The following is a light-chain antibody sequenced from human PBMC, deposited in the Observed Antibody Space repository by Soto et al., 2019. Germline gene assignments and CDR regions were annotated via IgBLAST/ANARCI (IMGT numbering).Light chain of an antibody. CDR3: PQYGSSPWYP. J-gene: IGKJ2*01. CDR2: VAS. V-gene: IGKV3-20*01. CDR1: QSVSSSY. Sequence: EIVLTQSPGTLSLSPGERATLSCRASQSVSSSYLAWYQQKPGQAPRLRIYVASSRATGIPDRFSGSGSGTDFNHNISRLEPEDFAVYYCPQYGSSPWYPFGQGTKLEIK.